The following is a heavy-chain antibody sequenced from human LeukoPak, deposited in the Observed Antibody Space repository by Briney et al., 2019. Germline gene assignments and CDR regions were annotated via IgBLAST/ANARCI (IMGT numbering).Heavy chain of an antibody. CDR3: ARRPPNSGSYYDPPGLDY. J-gene: IGHJ4*02. CDR1: GGSFSGYY. D-gene: IGHD1-26*01. V-gene: IGHV4-34*01. CDR2: INHSGST. Sequence: PSETLSLTCAVYGGSFSGYYWSWIRQPPGKGLEWIGEINHSGSTNYNPSLKSRVTISVDTSKNQFSLKLDSVTAADTSVYYCARRPPNSGSYYDPPGLDYWGQGALVTVSS.